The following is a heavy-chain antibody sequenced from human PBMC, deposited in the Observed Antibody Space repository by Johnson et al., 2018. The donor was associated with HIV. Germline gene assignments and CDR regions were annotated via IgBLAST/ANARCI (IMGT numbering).Heavy chain of an antibody. CDR2: IRYDGSNK. CDR1: GFTFSSYA. Sequence: QVLLVESGGDVVQPGRSLRLSCAASGFTFSSYAMHWVRQAPGKGLVWVAFIRYDGSNKYYADAVKGRFTISRDNSKNTLYLQMNSLRAEDTAVYYCARSNWAHFDAFDIWGQGTMVTVSS. J-gene: IGHJ3*02. V-gene: IGHV3-30*04. CDR3: ARSNWAHFDAFDI. D-gene: IGHD7-27*01.